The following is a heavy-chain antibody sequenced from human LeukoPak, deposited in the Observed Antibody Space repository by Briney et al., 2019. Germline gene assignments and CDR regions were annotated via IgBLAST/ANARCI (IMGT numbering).Heavy chain of an antibody. CDR2: IYYSGST. Sequence: SETLPLTCTVSGGSISSYYWSWIRQPPGKGLGWIGYIYYSGSTNYNPSLKSRVTISVDTSKNQFSLKLSSVTAADTAVYYCARTSSDNSLDPWGQGTLVTVSS. V-gene: IGHV4-59*01. J-gene: IGHJ5*02. CDR1: GGSISSYY. CDR3: ARTSSDNSLDP.